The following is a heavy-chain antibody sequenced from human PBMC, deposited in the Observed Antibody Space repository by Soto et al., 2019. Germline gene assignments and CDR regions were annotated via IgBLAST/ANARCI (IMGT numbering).Heavy chain of an antibody. CDR2: IVVGSGNT. V-gene: IGHV1-58*01. CDR1: GFTFTSSA. J-gene: IGHJ6*02. Sequence: SVKVSCKASGFTFTSSAVQWVRQARGQRLEWTGWIVVGSGNTNYAQKFQERVTITRDMSTSTAYMELSSLRSEDTAVYYCAAWVYDILTGYYPYYYYGMDVWGQGTTVTVSS. CDR3: AAWVYDILTGYYPYYYYGMDV. D-gene: IGHD3-9*01.